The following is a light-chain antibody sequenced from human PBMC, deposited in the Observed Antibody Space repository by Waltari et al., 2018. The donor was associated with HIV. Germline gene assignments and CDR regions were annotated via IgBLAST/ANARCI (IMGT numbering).Light chain of an antibody. CDR3: AAWDDSLSALV. Sequence: QSVLTQPPSVSGTPGQRVTISCSGSSSNVGSTYVYWYQQLPGTAPKPLIDRDNTRPSGVPDRCSGSKSGTSASLAISGLRSEDEADYHCAAWDDSLSALVFGGGTKLAVL. J-gene: IGLJ2*01. V-gene: IGLV1-47*01. CDR1: SSNVGSTY. CDR2: RDN.